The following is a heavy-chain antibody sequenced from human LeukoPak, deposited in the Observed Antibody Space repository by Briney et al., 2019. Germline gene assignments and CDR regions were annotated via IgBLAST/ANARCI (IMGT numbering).Heavy chain of an antibody. Sequence: GGSLRLSCAASGFTFSSYTMTWVRQAPGKGLEWVSGITSGGSKYYADSVKGRFTISRDNSKNSLYLQMNSLRAEDTAVYYCAKLPDSSGYRYFDYWGQGTLVTVSS. D-gene: IGHD3-22*01. CDR3: AKLPDSSGYRYFDY. J-gene: IGHJ4*02. CDR2: ITSGGSK. V-gene: IGHV3-23*01. CDR1: GFTFSSYT.